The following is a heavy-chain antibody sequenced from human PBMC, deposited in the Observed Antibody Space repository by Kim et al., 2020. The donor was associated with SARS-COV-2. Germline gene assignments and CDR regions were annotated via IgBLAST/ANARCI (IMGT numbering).Heavy chain of an antibody. V-gene: IGHV3-30-3*01. Sequence: GGSLRLSCAASGFTFSSYAMHWVRQAPGKGLEWVAVISYDGSNKYYADSVKGRFTISRDNSKNTLYLQMNSLRAEDTAVYYCARGPTRIYYMDVWGKGTTVTVSS. CDR1: GFTFSSYA. CDR2: ISYDGSNK. J-gene: IGHJ6*03. CDR3: ARGPTRIYYMDV.